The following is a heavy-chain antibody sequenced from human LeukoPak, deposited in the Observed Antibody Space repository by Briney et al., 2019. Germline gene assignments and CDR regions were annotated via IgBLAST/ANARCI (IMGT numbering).Heavy chain of an antibody. J-gene: IGHJ3*02. CDR2: INSDGSWT. V-gene: IGHV3-74*01. CDR1: GNYW. D-gene: IGHD3-22*01. Sequence: QPGGSLRLSCAASGNYWMHWVRQAPGKGLVWVSHINSDGSWTSYADSVKGRFTISRDNAKNTLYLQMNSLRAEDTAVYYCARDGYYDSSGYYYVGAFDIWGQGTMVTVSS. CDR3: ARDGYYDSSGYYYVGAFDI.